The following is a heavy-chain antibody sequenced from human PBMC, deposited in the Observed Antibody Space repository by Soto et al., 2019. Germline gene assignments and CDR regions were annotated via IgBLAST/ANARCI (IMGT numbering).Heavy chain of an antibody. Sequence: ASETLSLTCTVSGGSISSGGYYWSWIRQHPWKGLEWIGYIYYSGSTYYNPSLKSRVTISVDTSKNQFSLKLSSVTAADTAVYYCAMGGDYYDSSGYPQGFDYWGQGTLVTVSS. J-gene: IGHJ4*02. D-gene: IGHD3-22*01. CDR1: GGSISSGGYY. CDR3: AMGGDYYDSSGYPQGFDY. CDR2: IYYSGST. V-gene: IGHV4-31*03.